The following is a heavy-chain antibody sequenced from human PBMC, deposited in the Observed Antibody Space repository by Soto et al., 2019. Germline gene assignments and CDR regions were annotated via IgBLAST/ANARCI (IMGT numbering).Heavy chain of an antibody. Sequence: SVKVSCKASGGTFSSYAISWVRQAPGQGLEWMGGIIPIFGTANYAQKFQGRVTITADESTSTAYMELSSLRSEDTAVYYCARDRGIYCGGDCYADAFDIWGQGTMVTVSS. D-gene: IGHD2-21*02. CDR3: ARDRGIYCGGDCYADAFDI. V-gene: IGHV1-69*13. J-gene: IGHJ3*02. CDR2: IIPIFGTA. CDR1: GGTFSSYA.